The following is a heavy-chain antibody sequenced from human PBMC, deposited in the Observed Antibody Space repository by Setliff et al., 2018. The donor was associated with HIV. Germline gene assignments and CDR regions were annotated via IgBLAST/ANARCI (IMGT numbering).Heavy chain of an antibody. V-gene: IGHV1-2*06. Sequence: GASVKVSCKASGYKFTGHHIQWMRQAPGQGLEWMGRINPNMGDTQYAQKFQGRIIMTRDTSTTTIFMELSSLRSEDTAVYYCARDGYYNFWSGYGYYYYMDVWGKGTTVTVSS. CDR3: ARDGYYNFWSGYGYYYYMDV. CDR2: INPNMGDT. J-gene: IGHJ6*03. CDR1: GYKFTGHH. D-gene: IGHD3-3*01.